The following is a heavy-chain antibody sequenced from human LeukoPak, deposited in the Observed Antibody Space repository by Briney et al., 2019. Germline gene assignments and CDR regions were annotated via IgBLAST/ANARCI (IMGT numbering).Heavy chain of an antibody. D-gene: IGHD1-1*01. CDR3: ARGGTLSRIDY. CDR1: GGSISSYY. CDR2: IYYSGST. V-gene: IGHV4-59*01. J-gene: IGHJ4*02. Sequence: PSETLSLTCTVSGGSISSYYWSWIRQPPGKGLEWIGYIYYSGSTNYNPSLKSRVTISVDTSKNQFSLKLSSVTAADTAVYYCARGGTLSRIDYWGQGTLVTVSS.